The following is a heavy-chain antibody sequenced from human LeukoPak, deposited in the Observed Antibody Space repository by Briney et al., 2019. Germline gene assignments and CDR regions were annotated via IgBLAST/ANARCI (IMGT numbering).Heavy chain of an antibody. Sequence: PSETLSLTCTVSGDSVSSGRYYWSWIRQPPGKGLEWIGYIYYSGSTNYNPSLKSRVTISVDTSKNQFSLKLGSVTAADTAVYYCARAGQATGAYVFDYWGQGTLVTVSS. D-gene: IGHD1-1*01. CDR1: GDSVSSGRYY. J-gene: IGHJ4*02. CDR2: IYYSGST. CDR3: ARAGQATGAYVFDY. V-gene: IGHV4-61*01.